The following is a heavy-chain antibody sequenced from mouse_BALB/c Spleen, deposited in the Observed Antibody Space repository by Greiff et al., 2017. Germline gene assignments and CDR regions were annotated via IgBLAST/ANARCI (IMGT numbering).Heavy chain of an antibody. CDR2: ISYDGSN. Sequence: EVHLVESGPGLVKPSQSLSLTCSVTGYSITSGYYWNWIRQFPGNKLEWMGYISYDGSNNYNPSLKNRISITRDTSKNQFFLKLNSVTTEDTATYYCARGYGSYAMDYWGQGTSVTVSS. CDR3: ARGYGSYAMDY. J-gene: IGHJ4*01. CDR1: GYSITSGYY. D-gene: IGHD2-2*01. V-gene: IGHV3-6*02.